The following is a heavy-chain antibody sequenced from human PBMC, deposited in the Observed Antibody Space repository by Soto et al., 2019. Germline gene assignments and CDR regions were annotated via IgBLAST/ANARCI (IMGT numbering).Heavy chain of an antibody. J-gene: IGHJ3*02. D-gene: IGHD3-16*01. CDR1: GGSISSSSYY. CDR3: ARRLIGSDAFDI. V-gene: IGHV4-39*01. Sequence: SQTLSLTCTVSGGSISSSSYYLGWIRQPPGKGLEWIGSIYYSGSTYYNPSLKSRVTISVDTSKNQFSLKLSSVTAADTAVYYCARRLIGSDAFDIWGQGTMVTVSS. CDR2: IYYSGST.